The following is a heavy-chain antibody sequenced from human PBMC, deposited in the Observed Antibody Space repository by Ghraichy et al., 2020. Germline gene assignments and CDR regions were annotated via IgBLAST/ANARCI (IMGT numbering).Heavy chain of an antibody. CDR3: ATGPDRAKVGY. CDR1: GFSVRTNY. J-gene: IGHJ4*02. Sequence: GGSLRLSCAASGFSVRTNYMNWVRQAPGKGLEWVSFVHPHRDTFYADSVRGRFTISRDDPNNTVYLQMNKLGAEDTAVYFCATGPDRAKVGYWGQGTLVTVSS. D-gene: IGHD5-18*01. V-gene: IGHV3-53*01. CDR2: VHPHRDT.